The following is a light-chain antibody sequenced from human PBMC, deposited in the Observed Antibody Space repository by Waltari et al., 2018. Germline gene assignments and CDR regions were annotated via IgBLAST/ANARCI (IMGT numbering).Light chain of an antibody. CDR1: SSDIGGYNY. CDR3: SSYGGNRNEV. V-gene: IGLV2-8*01. CDR2: EVN. Sequence: QSALTQPPSASGSPGQSVIISCTGTSSDIGGYNYVSWYQKHPGKAPKVLISEVNKGPAGVPDRFCGSKSGNTASLTVSGLQADDEADYYCSSYGGNRNEVFGGGTKLTVL. J-gene: IGLJ3*02.